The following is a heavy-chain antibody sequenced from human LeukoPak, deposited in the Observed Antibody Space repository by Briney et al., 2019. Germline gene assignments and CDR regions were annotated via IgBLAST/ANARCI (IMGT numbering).Heavy chain of an antibody. V-gene: IGHV3-21*01. D-gene: IGHD3-10*01. Sequence: PGGSLRLSCAASGFTFSSYSMTWVRQAPGKGLEWVSSISSSSSYIYYADSVKGRFTISRDNAKNSLYLQMNSLRAEDTAVYYCARENGEDYGSGSYDYWGQGTLVTVSS. CDR1: GFTFSSYS. J-gene: IGHJ4*02. CDR2: ISSSSSYI. CDR3: ARENGEDYGSGSYDY.